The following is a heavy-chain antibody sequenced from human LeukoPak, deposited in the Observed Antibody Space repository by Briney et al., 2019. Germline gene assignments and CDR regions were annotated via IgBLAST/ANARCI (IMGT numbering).Heavy chain of an antibody. CDR3: AREGNYGSGSYYPAPFDY. D-gene: IGHD3-10*01. V-gene: IGHV1-18*01. CDR1: GYTFTSYG. J-gene: IGHJ4*02. Sequence: GASVKVPCKASGYTFTSYGISWVRQAPGQGLEWMGWISAYNGNTNYAQKLQGRVTMTTDTSTSTAYMELRSLRSDDTAVYYCAREGNYGSGSYYPAPFDYWGQGTLVTVSS. CDR2: ISAYNGNT.